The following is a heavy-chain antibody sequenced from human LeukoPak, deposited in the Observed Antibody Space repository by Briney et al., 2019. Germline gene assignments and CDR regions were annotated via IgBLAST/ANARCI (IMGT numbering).Heavy chain of an antibody. Sequence: ASVKVSCKASGYTFTSYGISWVRQAPGQGLEWMGWISAYNGNTNYAQKLQGRVTMTTDTSTSTANMELRSLRSDDTAVYYCARENGYSGYDPWGEYYYYYMDVWGKGTTVTVSS. D-gene: IGHD5-12*01. V-gene: IGHV1-18*01. CDR2: ISAYNGNT. CDR3: ARENGYSGYDPWGEYYYYYMDV. J-gene: IGHJ6*03. CDR1: GYTFTSYG.